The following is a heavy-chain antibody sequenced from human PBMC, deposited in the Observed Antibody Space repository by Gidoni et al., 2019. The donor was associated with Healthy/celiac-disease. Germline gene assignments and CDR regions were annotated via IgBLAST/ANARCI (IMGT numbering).Heavy chain of an antibody. J-gene: IGHJ4*02. Sequence: VHLHQWRAGLLKPSETLSLTCAVDGWSFSGYYWSWIRQPPRKGLEWIGELNHSGSTNYNRYLKSRVTISVDTSKNQFSLKLSSVTAADTAVYYCARGVIYCSGGSCDDYWGQGTLVTVSS. CDR3: ARGVIYCSGGSCDDY. CDR2: LNHSGST. CDR1: GWSFSGYY. V-gene: IGHV4-34*01. D-gene: IGHD2-15*01.